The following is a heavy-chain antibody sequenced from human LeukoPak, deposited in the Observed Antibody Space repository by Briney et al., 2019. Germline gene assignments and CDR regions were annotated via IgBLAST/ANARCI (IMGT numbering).Heavy chain of an antibody. CDR2: TSSSSSYV. J-gene: IGHJ4*02. V-gene: IGHV3-21*01. D-gene: IGHD3-22*01. CDR1: GFTFSSYS. Sequence: GGSLRFSCAASGFTFSSYSMNWVRQAPGKGLEWVSSTSSSSSYVYYADSVKGRFTISRDNAKNSLYPQMNSLRAEDTAVYYCARSLWYDSSGYYYGIFDYWGQGTLVTVSS. CDR3: ARSLWYDSSGYYYGIFDY.